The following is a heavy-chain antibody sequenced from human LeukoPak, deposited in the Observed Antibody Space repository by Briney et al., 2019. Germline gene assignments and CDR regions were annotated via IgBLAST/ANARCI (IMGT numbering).Heavy chain of an antibody. D-gene: IGHD3-22*01. CDR1: GYTFTSYG. J-gene: IGHJ4*02. V-gene: IGHV1-69*05. Sequence: SVKVSCKASGYTFTSYGISWVRQAPGQGLEWMGGIIPIFGTANYAQKFQGRVTITTDESTSTAYMELSSLRSEDTAVYYCASLTDPYYESRNWGQGTLVTVSS. CDR2: IIPIFGTA. CDR3: ASLTDPYYESRN.